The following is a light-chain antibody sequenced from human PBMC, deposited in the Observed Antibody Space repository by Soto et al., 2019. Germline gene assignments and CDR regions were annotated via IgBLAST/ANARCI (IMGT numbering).Light chain of an antibody. V-gene: IGKV3-15*01. Sequence: EIVMTQSPATLSVSPGETATLSCRASQSVGSAVAWHQHKPGQAPRLLIVAASIRATGVPGRFSGGGSGTEFTLTISSLQSEDLAVYYCQQYKNWPPRTFGGGTTVEIK. CDR3: QQYKNWPPRT. CDR2: AAS. CDR1: QSVGSA. J-gene: IGKJ4*01.